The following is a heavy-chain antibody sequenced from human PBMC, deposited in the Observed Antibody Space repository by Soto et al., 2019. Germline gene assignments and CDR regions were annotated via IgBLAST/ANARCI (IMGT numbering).Heavy chain of an antibody. CDR2: IHYTGSI. Sequence: SETLSLTCAVSGGSSNSEYFHWTWIRESAGKGLEWIGYIHYTGSIMYNPSFKSRLTMAVDTTKNQFSLQLTSVTAADTAVYFCAREDDGGDRDYYGLDVWGQGTTVTVSS. CDR1: GGSSNSEYFH. D-gene: IGHD2-21*02. V-gene: IGHV4-30-4*08. J-gene: IGHJ6*02. CDR3: AREDDGGDRDYYGLDV.